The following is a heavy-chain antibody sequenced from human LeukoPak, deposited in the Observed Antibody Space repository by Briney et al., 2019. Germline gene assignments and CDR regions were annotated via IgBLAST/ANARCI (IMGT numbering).Heavy chain of an antibody. CDR2: IYYSGST. Sequence: SETLSLTCAVYGGSFSGYYWSWIRQPPGKGLEWIGSIYYSGSTYYNPSLKSRVTISVDTSKNQFSLKLSSVTAADTAVYYCARHTPAPTVLGDAFDIWGQGTMVTVSS. CDR1: GGSFSGYY. J-gene: IGHJ3*02. D-gene: IGHD2-8*02. CDR3: ARHTPAPTVLGDAFDI. V-gene: IGHV4-34*01.